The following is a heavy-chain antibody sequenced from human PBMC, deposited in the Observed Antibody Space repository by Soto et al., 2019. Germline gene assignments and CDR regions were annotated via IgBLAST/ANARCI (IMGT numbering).Heavy chain of an antibody. Sequence: GGSLRLSCAASGFTFNTYWMHWVRQAPGKGLVWVSRINSDGSSTIYADSVKGRFTISRDNAKNTLYLQMNSLRAEDTAVYYCAKHHYYDGNWGQGTLVTVSS. CDR2: INSDGSST. V-gene: IGHV3-74*01. J-gene: IGHJ4*02. D-gene: IGHD3-22*01. CDR1: GFTFNTYW. CDR3: AKHHYYDGN.